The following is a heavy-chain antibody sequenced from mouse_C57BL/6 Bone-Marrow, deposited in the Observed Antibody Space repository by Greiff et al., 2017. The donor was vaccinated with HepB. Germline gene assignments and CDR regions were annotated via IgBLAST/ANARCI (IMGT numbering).Heavy chain of an antibody. CDR2: IDPSDSYT. D-gene: IGHD2-2*01. J-gene: IGHJ3*01. CDR1: GNTFTSYW. CDR3: ARSRGGLPPPY. V-gene: IGHV1-69*01. Sequence: QVQLQQPGAELVMPGASVKLSCKASGNTFTSYWMHGVKQRPGQGLEWIGEIDPSDSYTNYNQKFKGKSTLTVDKSSSTAYMQLSSLTSEDSAIYYCARSRGGLPPPYWGQGTLVTVSA.